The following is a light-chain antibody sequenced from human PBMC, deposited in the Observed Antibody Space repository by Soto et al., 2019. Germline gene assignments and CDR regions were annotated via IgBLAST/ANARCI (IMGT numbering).Light chain of an antibody. CDR2: DAS. Sequence: EIVLTQSPATLSLSPGQRATLSCRASQSVKTFLVWYQHRPGQAPRVLIYDASHRASGIPARFSGSGSGTDFTLTISSLEPEDAALYYCQQRSNWPPITFGEGTRLVIK. J-gene: IGKJ5*01. CDR3: QQRSNWPPIT. CDR1: QSVKTF. V-gene: IGKV3-11*01.